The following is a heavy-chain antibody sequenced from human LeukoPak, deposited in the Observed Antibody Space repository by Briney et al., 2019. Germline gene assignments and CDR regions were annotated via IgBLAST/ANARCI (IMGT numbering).Heavy chain of an antibody. CDR2: IYHSGST. CDR1: GYSISSGYY. Sequence: KPSETLSLTCTVSGYSISSGYYWGWIRQPPGKGLEWIGSIYHSGSTYYNPSLKSRVTISVDRSKNQFSLKLSSVTAADTAVYYCARSAAGHWYFDLWGRGTLVTVSS. CDR3: ARSAAGHWYFDL. V-gene: IGHV4-38-2*02. J-gene: IGHJ2*01. D-gene: IGHD1-14*01.